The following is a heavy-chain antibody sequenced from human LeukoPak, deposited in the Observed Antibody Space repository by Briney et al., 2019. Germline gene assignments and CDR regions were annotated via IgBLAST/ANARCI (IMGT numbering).Heavy chain of an antibody. CDR3: ARGKHTAAIPDY. CDR1: GFTFSTYW. Sequence: GGSLRLSCAASGFTFSTYWMHWVRQAPGKGLVWVSRINADVSSTSYADSVKGRFTISRDNAKNTLYLQMNSLRAEDTAVYYCARGKHTAAIPDYWGQGTLVTVSS. V-gene: IGHV3-74*01. J-gene: IGHJ4*02. CDR2: INADVSST. D-gene: IGHD6-13*01.